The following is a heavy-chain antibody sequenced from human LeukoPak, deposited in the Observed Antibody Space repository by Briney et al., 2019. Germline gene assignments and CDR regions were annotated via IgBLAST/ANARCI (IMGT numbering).Heavy chain of an antibody. V-gene: IGHV3-21*01. CDR1: GFTFSTYW. J-gene: IGHJ4*02. CDR2: ISSSSSYI. D-gene: IGHD2-15*01. Sequence: GGSLRLSCAASGFTFSTYWMAWVRQAPGKGLEWVSSISSSSSYIYYADSVKGRFTISRDNAKNSLYLQMNSLRAEDTAVYYCARDEVADYWGQGTLVTVSS. CDR3: ARDEVADY.